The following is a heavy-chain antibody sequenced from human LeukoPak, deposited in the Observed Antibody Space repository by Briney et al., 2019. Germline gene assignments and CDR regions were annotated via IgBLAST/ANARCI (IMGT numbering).Heavy chain of an antibody. CDR1: GFTFSSYG. D-gene: IGHD2-8*01. J-gene: IGHJ3*02. Sequence: GGSLRLSCAASGFTFSSYGMHWVRQAPGKGLEWVAVIWYDGSNKYNADSVKGRFTISRDNSKNTLYLQMNSLRAEDTAVYYCARRLYSDAFDIWGQGTMVTVSS. CDR2: IWYDGSNK. V-gene: IGHV3-33*01. CDR3: ARRLYSDAFDI.